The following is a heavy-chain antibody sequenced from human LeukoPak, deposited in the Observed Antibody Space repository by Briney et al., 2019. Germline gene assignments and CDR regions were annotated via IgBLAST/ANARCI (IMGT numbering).Heavy chain of an antibody. CDR3: VKEAYYGWGSSPTFYFDY. V-gene: IGHV3-30*04. J-gene: IGHJ4*02. CDR1: GFSFSDSV. CDR2: ISHDVKTT. D-gene: IGHD3-10*01. Sequence: GKSLRLSCVASGFSFSDSVIHWVRQAPGKGLEWVAVISHDVKTTYYADSAKGRFTISRDNSRNTVFLQMNRLRPEDTAVHYCVKEAYYGWGSSPTFYFDYWGQGTRVTVSS.